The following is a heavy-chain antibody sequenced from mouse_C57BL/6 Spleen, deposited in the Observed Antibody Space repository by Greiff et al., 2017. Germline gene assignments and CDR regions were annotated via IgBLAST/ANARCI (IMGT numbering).Heavy chain of an antibody. J-gene: IGHJ1*03. CDR3: ARSYGSNFDV. V-gene: IGHV1-61*01. CDR2: IYPSDSET. CDR1: GYTFTSYW. D-gene: IGHD1-1*01. Sequence: QVQLKQPGAELVRPGSSVKLSCKASGYTFTSYWMDWVKQRPGQGLEWIGNIYPSDSETHYNQKFKDKATLTVDKSSSTAYMQLSSLTSEDSAVYYCARSYGSNFDVWGTGTTVTVSS.